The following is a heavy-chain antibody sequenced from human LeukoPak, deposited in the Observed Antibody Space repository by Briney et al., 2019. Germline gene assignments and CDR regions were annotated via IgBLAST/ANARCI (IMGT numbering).Heavy chain of an antibody. CDR2: ISSSGTTI. D-gene: IGHD6-6*01. CDR1: GFTFSDYF. CDR3: ARSSLRALPTY. Sequence: GGSLRLSCAASGFTFSDYFMTWIRQAPGKGLEWVSYISSSGTTIYYADSVKGRFTVSRDNGNNSLYLQMNSLRAEDTAVYYCARSSLRALPTYWGQGTLVTVSS. J-gene: IGHJ4*02. V-gene: IGHV3-11*01.